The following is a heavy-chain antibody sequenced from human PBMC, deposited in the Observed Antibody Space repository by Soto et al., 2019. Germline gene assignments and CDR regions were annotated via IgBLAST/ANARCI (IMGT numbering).Heavy chain of an antibody. Sequence: QLQLVQSGTEVKKPGSSVTVSCKASGGTFGNYAINWLRQAPGQGLQLMGDISPMFHKANYEQTFQGRVSINADESTNTVYMELSSLRSEDTALYYCAREVEVHTTVFGAWGQGTLVTVSS. D-gene: IGHD1-1*01. CDR2: ISPMFHKA. CDR1: GGTFGNYA. CDR3: AREVEVHTTVFGA. J-gene: IGHJ5*02. V-gene: IGHV1-69*01.